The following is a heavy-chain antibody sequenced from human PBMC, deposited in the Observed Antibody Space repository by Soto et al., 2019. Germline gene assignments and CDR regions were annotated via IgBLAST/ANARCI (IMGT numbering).Heavy chain of an antibody. D-gene: IGHD2-15*01. CDR2: INPNSGGT. V-gene: IGHV1-2*02. CDR3: ARVNGLVVAATREYYFDY. J-gene: IGHJ4*02. CDR1: GYTFTGYY. Sequence: ASVKVSCKASGYTFTGYYMHWVRQAPGQGLEWMGWINPNSGGTNYAQKFQGRVTMTRDTSISTAYMELSRLRSDDTAVYYCARVNGLVVAATREYYFDYWGQGTLVTVSS.